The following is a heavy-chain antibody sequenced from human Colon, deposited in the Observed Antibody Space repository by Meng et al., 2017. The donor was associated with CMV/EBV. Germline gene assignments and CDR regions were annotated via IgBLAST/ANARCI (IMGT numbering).Heavy chain of an antibody. CDR3: AKDLYSGYDY. J-gene: IGHJ4*02. CDR2: ISGSGGST. CDR1: GCTCSSNA. V-gene: IGHV3-23*01. D-gene: IGHD5-12*01. Sequence: SCGPSGCTCSSNAMGGVRQAPGKGLEWVSAISGSGGSTYYADYVKGRFTISRDNSKNTLYLQMNSLRAEDTAVYYCAKDLYSGYDYWGQGTLVTVSS.